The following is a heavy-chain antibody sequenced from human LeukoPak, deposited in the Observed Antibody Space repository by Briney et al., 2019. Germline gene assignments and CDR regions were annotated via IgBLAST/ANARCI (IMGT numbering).Heavy chain of an antibody. D-gene: IGHD6-6*01. CDR3: ARVLIAARPGEFRYYGMDV. CDR1: GFTFSSYW. Sequence: GGSLRLSCAASGFTFSSYWMSWVRQAPGKGLERVANIKQDGSEKYYVDSVKGRFTISRDNAKNSLYLQMNSLRAEDTAVYYCARVLIAARPGEFRYYGMDVWGQGTTVTVSS. J-gene: IGHJ6*02. CDR2: IKQDGSEK. V-gene: IGHV3-7*01.